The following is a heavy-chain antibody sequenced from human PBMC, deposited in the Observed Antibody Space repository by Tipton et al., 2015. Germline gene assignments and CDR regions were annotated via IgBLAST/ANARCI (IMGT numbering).Heavy chain of an antibody. D-gene: IGHD4-23*01. Sequence: GLVKPSESLSLTCNVSGGSVSSGNYYWSRIRQPPGKELEWIGYIQYGGSTNYNPSLKSRVTISVDTSKTQFSLKMSSVTASDTAVYYCARARGRHGGLFDSWGQGILVTVSS. V-gene: IGHV4-61*01. J-gene: IGHJ4*02. CDR1: GGSVSSGNYY. CDR2: IQYGGST. CDR3: ARARGRHGGLFDS.